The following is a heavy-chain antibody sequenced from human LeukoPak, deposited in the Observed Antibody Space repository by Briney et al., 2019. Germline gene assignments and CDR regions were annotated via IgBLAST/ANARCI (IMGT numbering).Heavy chain of an antibody. J-gene: IGHJ4*02. D-gene: IGHD6-13*01. V-gene: IGHV3-21*01. Sequence: GGSLRLSCAASGFTFSSYSMNWVRQAPGKGLEWVSSISSSSSYIYYADSVKGRFTLSRDNAKNSLYLQMNSLRAEDTAVYYCARAQQLVPLSLDYWGQGTLVTVSS. CDR1: GFTFSSYS. CDR2: ISSSSSYI. CDR3: ARAQQLVPLSLDY.